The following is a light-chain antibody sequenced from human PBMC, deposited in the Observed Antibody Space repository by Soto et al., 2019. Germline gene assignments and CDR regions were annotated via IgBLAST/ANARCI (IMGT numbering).Light chain of an antibody. V-gene: IGKV1-33*01. Sequence: DIPMTQSPSSLSASVGDRVTITCQASQDISNYLNWYQQKPGKAPKLLIYDASNLETGVPSRFSGSGSGTDFTFTISSLQPEDIATYYCQQYSSWPFTFGPGTKVAIE. CDR1: QDISNY. CDR2: DAS. CDR3: QQYSSWPFT. J-gene: IGKJ3*01.